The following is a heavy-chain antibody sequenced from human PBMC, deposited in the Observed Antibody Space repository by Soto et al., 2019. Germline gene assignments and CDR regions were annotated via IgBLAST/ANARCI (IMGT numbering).Heavy chain of an antibody. J-gene: IGHJ2*01. CDR1: GFSLSTSGVG. CDR2: IYWDDDK. Sequence: QITLKESGPTLVKPTQTLTLTCTFSGFSLSTSGVGVGWIRQPPGKALEWLALIYWDDDKRYSPSLKSRLTTTKDTAKNQELLTTDNMDPVDTATYYCAHRGDGYWYFDLWGRGTLVTVSS. CDR3: AHRGDGYWYFDL. V-gene: IGHV2-5*02. D-gene: IGHD2-21*02.